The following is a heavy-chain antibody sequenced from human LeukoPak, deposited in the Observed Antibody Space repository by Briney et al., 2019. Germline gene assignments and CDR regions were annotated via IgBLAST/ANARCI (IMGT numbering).Heavy chain of an antibody. CDR2: ISGSGDST. Sequence: GGSLRLSCAASGFTFSSYGMNWVRQAPGKGLEWVSGISGSGDSTYYADSMRGRFTISRDNSKNTLYLQMNSLRAEDTALYYCAKSKPYYYGSGSYYKNPFDDWGQGTLVTVSS. CDR3: AKSKPYYYGSGSYYKNPFDD. CDR1: GFTFSSYG. D-gene: IGHD3-10*01. V-gene: IGHV3-23*01. J-gene: IGHJ4*02.